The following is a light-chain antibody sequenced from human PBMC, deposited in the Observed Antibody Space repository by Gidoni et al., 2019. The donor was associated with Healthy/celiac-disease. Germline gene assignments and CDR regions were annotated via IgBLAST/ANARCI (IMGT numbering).Light chain of an antibody. J-gene: IGKJ2*01. CDR1: QSVSSN. CDR2: GAS. V-gene: IGKV3-15*01. CDR3: QQYNNWPPYT. Sequence: EIVMTQSPATLSVSPGERATLSCSASQSVSSNLAWYQQQPGQAPRLRIYGASTRATGIPARFSGSGSGTESTLTISSLQSEDFAVYYCQQYNNWPPYTFGQXTKLEIK.